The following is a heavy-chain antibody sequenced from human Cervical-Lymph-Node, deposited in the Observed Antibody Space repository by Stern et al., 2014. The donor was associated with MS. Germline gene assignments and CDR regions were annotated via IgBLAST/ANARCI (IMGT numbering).Heavy chain of an antibody. CDR1: GFTFSDYY. D-gene: IGHD4-17*01. CDR2: ISSSAATR. J-gene: IGHJ4*02. Sequence: QVQLMQSGGGLVKPGGSLRLSCAASGFTFSDYYMSWIRQAPGQGLERVSYISSSAATRDYADSVKGRFTISRDNAENTLYLQLNSLRAEDTAVYYCARDLGGDQYVFDFWGQGTVVTVSS. CDR3: ARDLGGDQYVFDF. V-gene: IGHV3-11*01.